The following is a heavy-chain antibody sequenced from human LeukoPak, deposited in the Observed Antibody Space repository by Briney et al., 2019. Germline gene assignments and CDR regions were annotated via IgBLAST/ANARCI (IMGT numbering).Heavy chain of an antibody. V-gene: IGHV3-7*03. CDR1: GFSLSSHW. Sequence: GGSLRLSCAASGFSLSSHWMTWVRQVPGRGPEWVANVNRDGSETYYLDSVKGRFTISKDNAKNSLYLQMNSLRAEDTALYHCARNNGMDVWGQGTTVIVSS. CDR2: VNRDGSET. J-gene: IGHJ6*02. CDR3: ARNNGMDV.